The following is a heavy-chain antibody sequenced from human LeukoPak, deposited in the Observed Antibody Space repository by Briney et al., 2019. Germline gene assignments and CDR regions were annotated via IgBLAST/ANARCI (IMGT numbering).Heavy chain of an antibody. V-gene: IGHV4-39*01. D-gene: IGHD2-2*01. CDR2: IKYSGSI. CDR3: ASSYELLRRPFDS. Sequence: PSETLSLTCTVSGGSSSSSSYYWGWIRQPPGKGLEWIGSIKYSGSIYYNASLKSRLTISVDTSKNQFSLRLSSVTAADTAVYYCASSYELLRRPFDSSGQGTLVTVSS. J-gene: IGHJ4*02. CDR1: GGSSSSSSYY.